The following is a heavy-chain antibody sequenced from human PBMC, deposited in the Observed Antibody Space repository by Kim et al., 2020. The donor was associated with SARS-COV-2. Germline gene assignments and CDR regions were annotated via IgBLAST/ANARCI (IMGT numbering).Heavy chain of an antibody. D-gene: IGHD3-22*01. CDR3: ARYRDTDYYDSSGYYFGAFDI. Sequence: SETLSLTCTVSGGSISSYYWSWIRQPAGKGLEWIGRIYTSGSTNYNPSLKSRVTMSVDTSKNQFSLKLSSVTAADTAVYYCARYRDTDYYDSSGYYFGAFDIWGQGTMVTVSS. J-gene: IGHJ3*02. CDR1: GGSISSYY. CDR2: IYTSGST. V-gene: IGHV4-4*07.